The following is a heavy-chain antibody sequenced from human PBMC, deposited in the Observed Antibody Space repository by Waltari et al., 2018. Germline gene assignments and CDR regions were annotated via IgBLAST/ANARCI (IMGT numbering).Heavy chain of an antibody. D-gene: IGHD3-22*01. CDR3: ANLPFYDSSGYSEN. CDR2: IYSGGST. Sequence: VQLLESGGGLVQPGGSLRLSCAASGFTFSSYAMSWVRQAPGKGLEWVSVIYSGGSTYYADSVKGRFTISRDNSKNTLYLQMNSLRAEDTAVYYCANLPFYDSSGYSENWGQGTLVTVSS. J-gene: IGHJ4*02. V-gene: IGHV3-23*03. CDR1: GFTFSSYA.